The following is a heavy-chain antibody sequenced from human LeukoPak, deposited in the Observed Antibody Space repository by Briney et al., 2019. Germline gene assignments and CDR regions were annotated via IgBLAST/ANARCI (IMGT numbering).Heavy chain of an antibody. V-gene: IGHV3-7*01. J-gene: IGHJ4*02. CDR2: IKQDGSEK. CDR1: GFTFSSYW. CDR3: ATSTYYYDSSGYYNFDY. D-gene: IGHD3-22*01. Sequence: SGGSLRLSCAASGFTFSSYWMSWLRQAPGKGLEWVANIKQDGSEKYYVDSVKGRFTISRDNAKNSLYLQMNSLRAEDTAVYYCATSTYYYDSSGYYNFDYWGQGTLVTVSS.